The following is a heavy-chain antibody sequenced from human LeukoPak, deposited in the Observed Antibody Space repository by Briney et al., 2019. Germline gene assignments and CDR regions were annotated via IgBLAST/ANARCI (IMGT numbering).Heavy chain of an antibody. CDR1: GFTFTRYA. D-gene: IGHD3-3*01. Sequence: PLGTLRLSRAASGFTFTRYAISCGRQPPREGLEWVSAMSGRGSSRNYAVYVKGRFNISRDNSKKTVYLQMNTLRDEDTAVYYCAKTKDFDFWSGFDYWGQGTLVTVPS. CDR2: MSGRGSSR. CDR3: AKTKDFDFWSGFDY. J-gene: IGHJ4*02. V-gene: IGHV3-23*01.